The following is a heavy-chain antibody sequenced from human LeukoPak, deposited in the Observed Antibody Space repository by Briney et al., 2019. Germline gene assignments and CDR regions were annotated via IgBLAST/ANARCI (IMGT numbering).Heavy chain of an antibody. CDR2: ISAYNGNT. V-gene: IGHV1-18*01. D-gene: IGHD3-3*01. CDR3: AVQWSGYNKGPATGFDP. Sequence: ASVKVSCKASGYTFTSYGISWVRQAPGQGLEWMGWISAYNGNTNYAQKLQGRVTMTTDTSTSTAYMELRSLRSDDTAVYYCAVQWSGYNKGPATGFDPWGQGTLVTVSS. J-gene: IGHJ5*02. CDR1: GYTFTSYG.